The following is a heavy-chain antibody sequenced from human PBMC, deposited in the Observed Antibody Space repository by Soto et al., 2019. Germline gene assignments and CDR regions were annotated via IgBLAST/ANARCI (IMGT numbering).Heavy chain of an antibody. D-gene: IGHD6-13*01. CDR3: AKDRHLQGKAAAGPPDY. J-gene: IGHJ4*02. CDR2: ISGSGGST. Sequence: GGSLRLSCAASGFTFSSYAMSWVRQAPGKGLEWVSAISGSGGSTYYADSVKGRFTISRDNSKNTLYLQMNSLRAEDTAVYYCAKDRHLQGKAAAGPPDYWGQGTQVTVSS. V-gene: IGHV3-23*01. CDR1: GFTFSSYA.